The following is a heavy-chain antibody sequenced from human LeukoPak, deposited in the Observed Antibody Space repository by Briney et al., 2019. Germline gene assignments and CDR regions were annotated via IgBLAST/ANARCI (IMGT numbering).Heavy chain of an antibody. CDR2: ISYDGSNK. Sequence: GGSLRLSCAASGFTFSSYAMHWVRQAPGKGLEWVAVISYDGSNKYYADSVKGRFTISRDNSKNTLYLQMNSLRAEDTAVYYCARRSDYHFWSGYPYYFDYWGQGTLVTVSS. V-gene: IGHV3-30-3*01. J-gene: IGHJ4*02. CDR3: ARRSDYHFWSGYPYYFDY. CDR1: GFTFSSYA. D-gene: IGHD3-3*01.